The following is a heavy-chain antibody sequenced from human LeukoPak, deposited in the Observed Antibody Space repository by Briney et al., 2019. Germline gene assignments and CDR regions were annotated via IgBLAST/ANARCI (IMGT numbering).Heavy chain of an antibody. CDR1: GYSFTSFW. J-gene: IGHJ3*02. CDR2: IYPGDSDT. CDR3: ARLNWGAFDI. Sequence: GESLKISCKGSGYSFTSFWIAWVRQMQGKGLEWMGIIYPGDSDTRYSPSFKGQVSISDDKSISTTYLQWSSLKASDTAMYYCARLNWGAFDIWGQGTMVTVSS. D-gene: IGHD7-27*01. V-gene: IGHV5-51*01.